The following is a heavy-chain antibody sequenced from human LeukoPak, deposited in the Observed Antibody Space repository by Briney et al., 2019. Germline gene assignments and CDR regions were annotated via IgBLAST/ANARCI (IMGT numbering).Heavy chain of an antibody. CDR3: ARAVGYCSSTSCYTESYYYYYMDV. Sequence: GASVKVSCKTSGYTFTSYGIIWVRQAPGQGLEWMGWISAYNGNTNYAQKLQGRVTMTTDTSTSTAYMELRSLRSDDTAVYYCARAVGYCSSTSCYTESYYYYYMDVWGKGTTVTVSS. CDR1: GYTFTSYG. D-gene: IGHD2-2*02. CDR2: ISAYNGNT. J-gene: IGHJ6*03. V-gene: IGHV1-18*01.